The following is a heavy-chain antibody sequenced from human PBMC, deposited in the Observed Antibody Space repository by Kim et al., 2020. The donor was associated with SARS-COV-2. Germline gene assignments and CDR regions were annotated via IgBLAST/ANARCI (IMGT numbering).Heavy chain of an antibody. V-gene: IGHV3-33*06. CDR3: AKDGPAQLAAAGDFQH. J-gene: IGHJ1*01. Sequence: SVKGRFTISRDNSKNTLYLQMNSLRAEDTAVYYCAKDGPAQLAAAGDFQHWGQGILVTVSS. D-gene: IGHD6-13*01.